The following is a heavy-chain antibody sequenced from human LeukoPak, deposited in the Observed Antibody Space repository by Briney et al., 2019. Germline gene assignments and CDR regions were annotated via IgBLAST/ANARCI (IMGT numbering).Heavy chain of an antibody. J-gene: IGHJ5*02. V-gene: IGHV3-30-3*01. Sequence: GGSLRLSCAASGFTFSSYWMSWVRQAPGKGLEWVAVISYDGSNKYYADSVKGRFTISRDNSKNTLYLQMNSLRAEDTAVYYCARESVVGATEGFDPWGQGTLVTVSS. CDR2: ISYDGSNK. CDR1: GFTFSSYW. D-gene: IGHD1-26*01. CDR3: ARESVVGATEGFDP.